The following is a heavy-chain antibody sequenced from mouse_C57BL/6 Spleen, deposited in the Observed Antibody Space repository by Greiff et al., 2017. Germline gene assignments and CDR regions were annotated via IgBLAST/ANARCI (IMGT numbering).Heavy chain of an antibody. D-gene: IGHD2-1*01. CDR2: IWSGGST. CDR1: GFSLTSYG. V-gene: IGHV2-2*01. J-gene: IGHJ3*01. CDR3: ARDHYGRGFAY. Sequence: QVQLQQSGPGLVQPSQSLSITCTVSGFSLTSYGVHWVRQSPGKGLEWLGVIWSGGSTDYNAAFISRLSISKDNSKSQVFFKMNSLQADDTAIYYCARDHYGRGFAYWGQGTLVTVSA.